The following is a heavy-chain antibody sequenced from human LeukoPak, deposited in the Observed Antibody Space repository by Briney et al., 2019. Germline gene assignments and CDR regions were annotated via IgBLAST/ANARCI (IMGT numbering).Heavy chain of an antibody. CDR3: ARSHYYDSSGYYYFVGSDY. CDR1: GFTFSSYS. J-gene: IGHJ4*02. V-gene: IGHV4-34*01. D-gene: IGHD3-22*01. Sequence: KPGGSLRLSCAASGFTFSSYSMNWVRQAPGKGLEWIGEINHSGSTNYNPSLKSRVTISVDTSKNQFALKLSSVTAADTAVYYCARSHYYDSSGYYYFVGSDYWGQGTLVTVSS. CDR2: INHSGST.